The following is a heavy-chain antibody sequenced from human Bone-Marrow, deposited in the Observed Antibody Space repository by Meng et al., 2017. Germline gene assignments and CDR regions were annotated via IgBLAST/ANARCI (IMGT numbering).Heavy chain of an antibody. CDR2: INTNTGNP. J-gene: IGHJ4*02. D-gene: IGHD2-2*01. Sequence: QVQLVQAGSELKKPGASVKVSCKASGYTFTSYAMNWVRQAPGQGLEWMGWINTNTGNPTYAQGFTGRFVFSLDTSVSTAYLQIGSLKAEDTAVYYCARETLGYCSSTSCYIGPPDYWGQGTLVTVSS. V-gene: IGHV7-4-1*01. CDR3: ARETLGYCSSTSCYIGPPDY. CDR1: GYTFTSYA.